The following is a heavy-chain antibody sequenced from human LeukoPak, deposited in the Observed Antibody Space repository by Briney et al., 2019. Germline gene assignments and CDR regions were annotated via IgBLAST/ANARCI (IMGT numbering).Heavy chain of an antibody. D-gene: IGHD3-10*01. CDR2: ISSDGRTT. Sequence: PGGSLRLSCAASGFTFSSYWMHWVRQGPGKGLMWVSRISSDGRTTSYADSVKGRFTISRDNAKNTLYLQMNSLRVEDTAVYYCARDSRYYYDSRNYDNVAFDMWGQGTMVTVSS. CDR3: ARDSRYYYDSRNYDNVAFDM. CDR1: GFTFSSYW. J-gene: IGHJ3*02. V-gene: IGHV3-74*01.